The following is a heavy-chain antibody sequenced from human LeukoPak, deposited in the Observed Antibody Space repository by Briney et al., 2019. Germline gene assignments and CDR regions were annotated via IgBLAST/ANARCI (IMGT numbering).Heavy chain of an antibody. CDR2: IYTSGST. Sequence: TSETLSLTCTVSGGSISSYYWSWIRQPAGKGLEWIGRIYTSGSTNYNPSLKSRVTMSVDTSKNQFSLKLSSVTAADTAVYYCARGGGYGPYWYYGMDVWGQGTTVTVSS. J-gene: IGHJ6*02. D-gene: IGHD5-12*01. CDR1: GGSISSYY. V-gene: IGHV4-4*07. CDR3: ARGGGYGPYWYYGMDV.